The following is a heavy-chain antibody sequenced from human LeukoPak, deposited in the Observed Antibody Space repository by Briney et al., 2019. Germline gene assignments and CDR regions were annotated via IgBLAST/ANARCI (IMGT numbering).Heavy chain of an antibody. D-gene: IGHD3-3*01. CDR2: ISGSGGST. Sequence: GGFLRLSCAASGFTFSSYAMSWVRQAPGKGLEWVSAISGSGGSTYYADSVKGRFTISRDNSKNTLYPQMNSLRAEDTAVYYCAKAPYYDFWSGYYPFDYWGQGTLVTVSS. CDR3: AKAPYYDFWSGYYPFDY. J-gene: IGHJ4*02. V-gene: IGHV3-23*01. CDR1: GFTFSSYA.